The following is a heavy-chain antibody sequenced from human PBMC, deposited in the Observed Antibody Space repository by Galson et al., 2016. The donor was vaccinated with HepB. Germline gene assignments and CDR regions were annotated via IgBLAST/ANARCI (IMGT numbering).Heavy chain of an antibody. CDR1: GLTLNNFV. J-gene: IGHJ6*01. CDR3: TLLQEHL. Sequence: SLRLSCAASGLTLNNFVINWIRQAPGKGLEWVSGISVSGDHVYYADSVKGRLTISRDNSQNALYLQMNSLHQGPIGLPPGTLLQEHLWG. CDR2: ISVSGDHV. V-gene: IGHV3-23*01.